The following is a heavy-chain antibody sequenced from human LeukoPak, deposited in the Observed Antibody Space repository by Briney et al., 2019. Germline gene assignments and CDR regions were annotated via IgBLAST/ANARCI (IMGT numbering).Heavy chain of an antibody. CDR2: INHSGST. D-gene: IGHD1-7*01. V-gene: IGHV4-34*01. Sequence: PSETLSLTCAVYGGSFRDYYWSWIRQSPGKGLEWIGEINHSGSTNYNPSLKSRVTISVDTSKNQFSLKLSSVTAADTAVYYCAADGSCNWNSSGLDYWGQGILVTVSP. J-gene: IGHJ4*02. CDR3: AADGSCNWNSSGLDY. CDR1: GGSFRDYY.